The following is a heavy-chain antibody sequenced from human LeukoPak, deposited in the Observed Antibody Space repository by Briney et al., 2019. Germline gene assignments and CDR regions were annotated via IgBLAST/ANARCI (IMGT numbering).Heavy chain of an antibody. CDR3: ARPRGTIYGPFDY. Sequence: SETLSLTCTVSGDSISNHNYFWGWIRQPPGKVLECIGSIYHSGSTYYNPSLKSRVTISVDTSKNQFSLKLSSVTAADTAVYYCARPRGTIYGPFDYWGQGTLVTVSS. CDR1: GDSISNHNYF. D-gene: IGHD2-2*02. CDR2: IYHSGST. V-gene: IGHV4-39*07. J-gene: IGHJ4*02.